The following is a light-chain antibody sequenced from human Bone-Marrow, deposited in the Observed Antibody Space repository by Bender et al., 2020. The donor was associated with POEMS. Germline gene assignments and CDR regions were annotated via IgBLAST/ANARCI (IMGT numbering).Light chain of an antibody. CDR2: DNN. V-gene: IGLV1-51*01. J-gene: IGLJ7*01. Sequence: QSVLTQPPSVSGTPGQRVTISCSGSGSNIGGYPVNWYQQLPGTAPRLLIYDNNKRPSGIPDRFSGSKSGTSATLDITGLQTGDEADYYCGTWDSSLTVTVFGGGTQLTVL. CDR1: GSNIGGYP. CDR3: GTWDSSLTVTV.